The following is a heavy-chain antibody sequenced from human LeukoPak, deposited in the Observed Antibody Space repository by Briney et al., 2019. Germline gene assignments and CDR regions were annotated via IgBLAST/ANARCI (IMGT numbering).Heavy chain of an antibody. CDR3: ARGPRAAADDY. Sequence: ASVKVSCKASGYTFINFAINWGRQAPGQRPEWMGWINACNGNTKYSQKFQGRVTITRDTSASTAYMELSSLTSEDTAVYYCARGPRAAADDYWGQGTLVTVSS. CDR1: GYTFINFA. V-gene: IGHV1-3*01. D-gene: IGHD6-13*01. CDR2: INACNGNT. J-gene: IGHJ4*02.